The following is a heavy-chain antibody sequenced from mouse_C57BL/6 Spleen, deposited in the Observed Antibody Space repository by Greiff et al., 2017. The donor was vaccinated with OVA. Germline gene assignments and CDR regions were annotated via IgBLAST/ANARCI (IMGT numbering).Heavy chain of an antibody. CDR3: ARYYDYDGALAY. V-gene: IGHV1-76*01. J-gene: IGHJ3*01. D-gene: IGHD2-4*01. CDR1: GYTFTDYY. CDR2: IYPGSGNT. Sequence: VQLQQSGAELVRPGASVKLSCKASGYTFTDYYINWVKQRPGQGLEWIARIYPGSGNTYYNEKFKGKATLTAEKSSSTAYMQLSSLTSEDSAVYFCARYYDYDGALAYWGQGTLVTVSA.